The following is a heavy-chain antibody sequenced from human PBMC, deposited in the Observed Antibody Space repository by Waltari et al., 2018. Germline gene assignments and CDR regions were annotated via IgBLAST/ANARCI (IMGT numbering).Heavy chain of an antibody. CDR3: ARDREYYDFWSGYGAQAPARYYGMDV. CDR1: GGSISSYY. V-gene: IGHV4-4*07. Sequence: QVQLQASGPGLVKPSEPLSLTCTVSGGSISSYYWSWLRPPAGKGLGWIGRIYTSGSTNYNPALKSRVTMSVDTSKNQFSLKLSSVTAADTAVYYCARDREYYDFWSGYGAQAPARYYGMDVWGQGTTVTVSS. J-gene: IGHJ6*02. CDR2: IYTSGST. D-gene: IGHD3-3*01.